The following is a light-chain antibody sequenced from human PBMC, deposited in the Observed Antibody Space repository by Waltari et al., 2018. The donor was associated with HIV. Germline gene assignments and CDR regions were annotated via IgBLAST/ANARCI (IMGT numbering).Light chain of an antibody. CDR3: QSYDSGLRGWV. CDR1: SSNIGAGFD. V-gene: IGLV1-40*01. Sequence: QSVLTQSPSVSGAPGQRVTISCTGTSSNIGAGFDVPWSQHLPGTAPKPLIFGDNHPPSGVPDRFSGSMSGTSASLAITWLQADDEAYYYCQSYDSGLRGWVFGGGTKLTVL. CDR2: GDN. J-gene: IGLJ3*02.